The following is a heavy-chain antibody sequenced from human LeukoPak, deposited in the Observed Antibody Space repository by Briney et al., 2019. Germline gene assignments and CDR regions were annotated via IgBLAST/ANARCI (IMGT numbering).Heavy chain of an antibody. CDR3: ARDLSGSYQGDY. Sequence: GGSLRLSCAASGLTFSSYSMNWVRQAPGKGLEWVSSISSSSSYIYYADSVKGRFTISRDNAKNSLYLQMNSLRAEDTAVYYCARDLSGSYQGDYWGQGTLVTVSS. J-gene: IGHJ4*02. D-gene: IGHD1-26*01. CDR1: GLTFSSYS. V-gene: IGHV3-21*01. CDR2: ISSSSSYI.